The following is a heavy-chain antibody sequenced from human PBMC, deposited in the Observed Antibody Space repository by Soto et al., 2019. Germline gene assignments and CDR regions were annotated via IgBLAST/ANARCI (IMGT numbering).Heavy chain of an antibody. CDR1: GFTFSSYG. D-gene: IGHD5-12*01. V-gene: IGHV3-30*18. CDR2: ISYDGSNK. Sequence: QVQLVESGGGVVKPGSSLRLSCAASGFTFSSYGMNWVRQAPGKGLEWVAVISYDGSNKYYADSVKGRFTISRDNSKNTLYLQMNSLRAEDTAVYYCAKGGGGSSTIKGFFDYWGQGTLVTVSS. CDR3: AKGGGGSSTIKGFFDY. J-gene: IGHJ4*02.